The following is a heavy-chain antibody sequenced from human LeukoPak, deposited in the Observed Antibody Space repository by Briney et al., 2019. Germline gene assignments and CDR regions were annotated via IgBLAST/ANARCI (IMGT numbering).Heavy chain of an antibody. J-gene: IGHJ5*02. CDR1: GGSISRYY. Sequence: SETLSLTCTVSGGSISRYYWSWIRQPPGKGLEWNGYIYYSGSTNYNPSLKSRVTISVDTSKNQFSLKLSSVTAADTAVYYCARVGIAARPYWLDPWGQGTLVTVSS. CDR2: IYYSGST. V-gene: IGHV4-59*01. CDR3: ARVGIAARPYWLDP. D-gene: IGHD6-6*01.